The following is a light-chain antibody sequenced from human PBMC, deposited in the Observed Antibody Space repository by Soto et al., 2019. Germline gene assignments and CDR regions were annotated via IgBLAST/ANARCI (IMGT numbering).Light chain of an antibody. Sequence: EIVLTQSPGTLSLTPVERATLSGRASQSVGSTYLAWYQQKPGQAPRLLIFGASSRATGIPDRFSGSGSGTDFTLTISNLQSEDFAVYYCHQYNKWPPITFGQGTRLEI. V-gene: IGKV3-20*01. J-gene: IGKJ5*01. CDR2: GAS. CDR1: QSVGSTY. CDR3: HQYNKWPPIT.